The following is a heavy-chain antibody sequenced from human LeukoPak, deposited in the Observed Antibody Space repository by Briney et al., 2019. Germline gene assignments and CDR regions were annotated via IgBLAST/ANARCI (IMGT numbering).Heavy chain of an antibody. V-gene: IGHV1-69*05. CDR1: GGTFSSYA. J-gene: IGHJ4*02. CDR2: IIPIFGTA. CDR3: ARGSRGRTLDY. Sequence: ASVKVSCXASGGTFSSYAISWVRQALGQGLEWMGGIIPIFGTANYAQKFQGRVTITTDESTSTAYMELSSLRSEDTAVYYCARGSRGRTLDYWGQGTLVTVSS. D-gene: IGHD1/OR15-1a*01.